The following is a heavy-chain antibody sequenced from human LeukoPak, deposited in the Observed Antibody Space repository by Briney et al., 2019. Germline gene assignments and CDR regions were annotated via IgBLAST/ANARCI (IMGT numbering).Heavy chain of an antibody. CDR1: GFTFSSYS. V-gene: IGHV3-21*01. D-gene: IGHD2-2*01. Sequence: GGSLRLSCAASGFTFSSYSMNWVRQAPGKGLEWVSCISSSSSYIYYADPVKGRFTISRDNAKNSLYLQMNSLRAEDTAVYYCARKSCSSTSCYYYFDYWGQGTLVTVSS. J-gene: IGHJ4*02. CDR3: ARKSCSSTSCYYYFDY. CDR2: ISSSSSYI.